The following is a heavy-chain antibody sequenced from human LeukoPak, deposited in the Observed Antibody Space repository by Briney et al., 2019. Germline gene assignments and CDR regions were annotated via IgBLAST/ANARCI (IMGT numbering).Heavy chain of an antibody. D-gene: IGHD6-13*01. V-gene: IGHV3-23*01. J-gene: IGHJ4*02. CDR1: GITFSSYY. Sequence: GGSLRLSCAASGITFSSYYMSWVRQAPGKGLEWVSAIGGSGTGTYYADSVKGRFTISRDNSKNTLYLQMNSLRAEDTAVYYCVKNETGSSWYNWGQGTLVTVSS. CDR3: VKNETGSSWYN. CDR2: IGGSGTGT.